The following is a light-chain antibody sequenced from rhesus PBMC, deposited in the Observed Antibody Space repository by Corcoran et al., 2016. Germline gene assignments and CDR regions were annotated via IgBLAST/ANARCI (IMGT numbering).Light chain of an antibody. CDR2: AAS. Sequence: DIQMTQSPSSLSASVGDRVTITCRASQGNSNDLNWYQQKPRKAPKLLIGAASRFESGVPARFSGSGSGTDFTLTISSLQPEDFATYYCHPFTDCLSTFGEGTKVEIK. J-gene: IGKJ4*01. CDR1: QGNSND. V-gene: IGKV1-41*01. CDR3: HPFTDCLST.